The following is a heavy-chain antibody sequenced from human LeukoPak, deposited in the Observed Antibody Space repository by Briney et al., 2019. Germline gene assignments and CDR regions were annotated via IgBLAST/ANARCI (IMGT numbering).Heavy chain of an antibody. CDR3: ARDNSVGDVAWWFDP. V-gene: IGHV1-46*01. CDR1: GYTFLSYG. CDR2: INPSGSST. Sequence: AASVKVSCKASGYTFLSYGISWVRQAPGQGLEWLGLINPSGSSTLYAQKFQGRVTMTRDMSTTTDYMELSSLGSEDTAVYYCARDNSVGDVAWWFDPWGQGTLVTVSS. J-gene: IGHJ5*02. D-gene: IGHD1-26*01.